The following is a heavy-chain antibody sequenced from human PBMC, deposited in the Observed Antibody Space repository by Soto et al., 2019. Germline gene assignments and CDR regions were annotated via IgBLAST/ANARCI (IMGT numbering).Heavy chain of an antibody. D-gene: IGHD2-15*01. CDR3: ARVVPPRYCSGGSCYSDYYYYYGMDV. CDR2: IIPIFGTA. J-gene: IGHJ6*02. Sequence: SVKVSCKASGXTFSSYAISWVRQAPGQGLEWMGGIIPIFGTANYAQKFQGRVTITADESTSTAYMELSSLRSEDTAVYYCARVVPPRYCSGGSCYSDYYYYYGMDVWGQGTTVTVSS. CDR1: GXTFSSYA. V-gene: IGHV1-69*13.